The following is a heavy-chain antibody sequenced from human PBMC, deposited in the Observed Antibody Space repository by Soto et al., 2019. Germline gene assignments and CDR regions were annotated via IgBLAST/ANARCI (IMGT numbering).Heavy chain of an antibody. V-gene: IGHV4-59*11. CDR1: GGSISSHS. D-gene: IGHD5-12*01. J-gene: IGHJ4*02. CDR3: ARTALLSRGYEFDY. Sequence: PSETLSLTCTVSGGSISSHSWSWLRQPPGKGLEWIGYIYYSGSTDYNPSLKSRVTISVDTSKNQFSLKLSSVTAADTAVYYCARTALLSRGYEFDYWGQGTLVTVSS. CDR2: IYYSGST.